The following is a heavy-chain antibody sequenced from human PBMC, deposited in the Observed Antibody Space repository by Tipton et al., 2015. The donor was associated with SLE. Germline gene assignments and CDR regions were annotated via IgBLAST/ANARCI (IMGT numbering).Heavy chain of an antibody. CDR1: GGSFSGYY. J-gene: IGHJ3*02. CDR3: ARGKDYDFWSGYYSRDASDI. D-gene: IGHD3-3*01. CDR2: INHSGST. V-gene: IGHV4-34*01. Sequence: GLVKPSETLSLTCAVYGGSFSGYYWSWIRQPPGKGLEWIGEINHSGSTNYNPSLKSRVTISIDTSKNQFSLKLSSVTAADTSVYYCARGKDYDFWSGYYSRDASDIWGQGTMVTVSS.